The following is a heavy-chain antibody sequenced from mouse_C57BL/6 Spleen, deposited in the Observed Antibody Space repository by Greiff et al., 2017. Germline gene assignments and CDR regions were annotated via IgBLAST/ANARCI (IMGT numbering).Heavy chain of an antibody. V-gene: IGHV2-2*01. J-gene: IGHJ2*01. Sequence: VQLVESGPGLVQPSQSLSITCTVSGFSLTSYGVHWVRQSPGKGLEWLGVIWSGGSTDYNAAFISRLSISKDNSKSQVFFKMNSLQADDTAIYYCARYLTGHFDYWGQGTALTVSS. CDR3: ARYLTGHFDY. CDR1: GFSLTSYG. D-gene: IGHD4-1*01. CDR2: IWSGGST.